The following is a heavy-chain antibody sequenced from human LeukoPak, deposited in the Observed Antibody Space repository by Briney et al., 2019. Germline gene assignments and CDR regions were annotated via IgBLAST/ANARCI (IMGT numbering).Heavy chain of an antibody. CDR2: INPNSGGT. V-gene: IGHV1-2*02. CDR1: GYTFTGYY. Sequence: ASVKVSCKASGYTFTGYYMHWVRQAPGQGLEWMGWINPNSGGTNYAQKFQGRVTMTRATSISTAYMELSRLRSDDTAVYYCAREEVQLERTGLDYWGQGTLVTVSS. CDR3: AREEVQLERTGLDY. J-gene: IGHJ4*02. D-gene: IGHD1-1*01.